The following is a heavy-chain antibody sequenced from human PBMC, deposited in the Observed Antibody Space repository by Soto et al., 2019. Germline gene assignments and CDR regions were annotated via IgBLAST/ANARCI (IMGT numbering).Heavy chain of an antibody. D-gene: IGHD3-16*01. CDR2: IFYNGRT. V-gene: IGHV4-39*01. J-gene: IGHJ5*02. CDR1: GGPISSRNYY. Sequence: QVPLQESGPGLVKPSETLSLTCSVSGGPISSRNYYWGWVRRAPGRGPEWIGNIFYNGRTDSNPSLQSRVTIVVDPSTNQFSQKLGSVTAAYTAIHYCATGGFSAADESDTFDPWGHGTLVTVSS. CDR3: ATGGFSAADESDTFDP.